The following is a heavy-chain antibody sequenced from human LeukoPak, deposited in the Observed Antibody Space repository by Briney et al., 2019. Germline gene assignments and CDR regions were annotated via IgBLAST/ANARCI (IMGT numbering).Heavy chain of an antibody. CDR1: GFTFSSYW. CDR2: IKQDGSEK. V-gene: IGHV3-7*01. D-gene: IGHD5-18*01. J-gene: IGHJ4*02. CDR3: ARGGYSYGPLYYFDY. Sequence: GGSLRLSCAASGFTFSSYWMSWVRQAPRKGLEWVANIKQDGSEKYYVDSVKGRFTISRDNAKNSLYLQMNSLRAEDTAVYYCARGGYSYGPLYYFDYWGQGTLVTVSS.